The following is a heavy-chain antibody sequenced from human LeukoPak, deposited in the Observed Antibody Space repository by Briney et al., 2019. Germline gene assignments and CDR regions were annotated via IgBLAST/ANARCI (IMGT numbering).Heavy chain of an antibody. CDR3: ARDAAYSSSWYSPGGDY. D-gene: IGHD6-13*01. J-gene: IGHJ4*02. V-gene: IGHV3-30*04. Sequence: PGGSLRLSCAASGFTFSSYAMSWVRQAPGKGLEWVAVISYDGSNKYYADSVKGRFTISRDNSKNTLYLQMNSLRAEDTAVYYCARDAAYSSSWYSPGGDYWGQGTLVTVSS. CDR2: ISYDGSNK. CDR1: GFTFSSYA.